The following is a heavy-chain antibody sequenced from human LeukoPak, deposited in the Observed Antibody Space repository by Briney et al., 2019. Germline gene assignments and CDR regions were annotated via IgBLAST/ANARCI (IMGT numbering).Heavy chain of an antibody. Sequence: PGGSLRLSCAASGFTFSSYSMNWVRQAPGKGLEWVSSISSLSHISYADSVKGRFTISTDNAKNSLYLQMNRLSAKDTAVYYCARDGSDCSSTSCFKGWFDPWGQGTLVTVSS. CDR1: GFTFSSYS. D-gene: IGHD2-2*01. V-gene: IGHV3-21*01. CDR3: ARDGSDCSSTSCFKGWFDP. CDR2: ISSLSHI. J-gene: IGHJ5*02.